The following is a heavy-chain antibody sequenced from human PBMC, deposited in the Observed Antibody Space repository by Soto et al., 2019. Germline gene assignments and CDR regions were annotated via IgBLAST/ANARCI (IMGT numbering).Heavy chain of an antibody. CDR3: ARIVSSARGEFSD. J-gene: IGHJ4*02. D-gene: IGHD3-10*01. V-gene: IGHV4-31*03. Sequence: QVQLQESGPGLVKPSQTLSLTCTVSGGSISSGGYYWSWLRQHPGKGLEWIGYIYYSGSTYYNPSLKSRVTISVDTSQTQFSLKLSSVTAADTAVYYCARIVSSARGEFSDWGQGTLVTVSS. CDR1: GGSISSGGYY. CDR2: IYYSGST.